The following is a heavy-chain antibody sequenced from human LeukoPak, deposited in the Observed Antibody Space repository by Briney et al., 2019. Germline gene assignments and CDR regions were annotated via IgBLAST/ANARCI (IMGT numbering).Heavy chain of an antibody. V-gene: IGHV1-8*01. CDR1: GYTFTSCD. CDR3: ARGVRNGYYFDY. Sequence: ASVKVSCKASGYTFTSCDINWVRQATGQGLEWMGWMNPNSGNTGYAQKFQGRVTMTRNTSISTAYMELSSLRSEDTAVYYCARGVRNGYYFDYWGQGTLVTVSS. D-gene: IGHD1-1*01. J-gene: IGHJ4*02. CDR2: MNPNSGNT.